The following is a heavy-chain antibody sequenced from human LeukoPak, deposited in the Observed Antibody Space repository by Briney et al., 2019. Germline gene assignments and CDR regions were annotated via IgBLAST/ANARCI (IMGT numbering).Heavy chain of an antibody. D-gene: IGHD3-9*01. V-gene: IGHV4-4*02. CDR1: GGSISSSNW. CDR2: IDHSGST. Sequence: KPSETLSLTCAVSGGSISSSNWWSWVRQPPGKGLEWIGEIDHSGSTNYNPSLKSRVPISVDKSKIQFSLKLSSVTAADTAVYYCARRRPLRYFDWLLSRAGDFDPWGQGTLVTVSS. J-gene: IGHJ5*02. CDR3: ARRRPLRYFDWLLSRAGDFDP.